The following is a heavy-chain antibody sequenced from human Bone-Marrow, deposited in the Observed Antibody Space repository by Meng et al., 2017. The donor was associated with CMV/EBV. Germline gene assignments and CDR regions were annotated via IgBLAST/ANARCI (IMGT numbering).Heavy chain of an antibody. D-gene: IGHD6-19*01. J-gene: IGHJ4*02. CDR2: INPNDDT. Sequence: QLQLGQSGAEVKKPGASVKVSCKASGYTVTDYYIHWVRQAPGQWLEWMGWINPNDDTNYAQNFQGRVTMTRDMSINTVYMVLSRLTSDDTAVYYCARSSGWSRFDYWGLGTLVTVSS. CDR1: GYTVTDYY. V-gene: IGHV1-2*02. CDR3: ARSSGWSRFDY.